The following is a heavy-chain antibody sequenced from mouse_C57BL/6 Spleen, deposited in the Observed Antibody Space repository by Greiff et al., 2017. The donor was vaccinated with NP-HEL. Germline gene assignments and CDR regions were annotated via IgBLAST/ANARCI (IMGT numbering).Heavy chain of an antibody. V-gene: IGHV1-61*01. CDR2: IYPSDSET. J-gene: IGHJ2*01. Sequence: QVQLQQPGAELVRPGSSVKLSCKASGYTFTSYWMDWVKQRPGQGLEWIGNIYPSDSETHYNQKFKDKATLTVDKSSSTACMQLSSLTSEDSAVYYCARHNWGIDYWGQGTTLTVSS. CDR3: ARHNWGIDY. D-gene: IGHD4-1*01. CDR1: GYTFTSYW.